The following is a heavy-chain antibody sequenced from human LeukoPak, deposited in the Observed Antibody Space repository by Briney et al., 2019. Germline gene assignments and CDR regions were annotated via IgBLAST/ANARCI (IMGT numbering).Heavy chain of an antibody. CDR1: GFTFSSYW. CDR2: MNSDGSST. CDR3: AVAGSSDYYFDY. D-gene: IGHD6-19*01. V-gene: IGHV3-74*01. J-gene: IGHJ4*02. Sequence: GGSLRLSCAASGFTFSSYWMHWVRQAPGKGLVWVSRMNSDGSSTSYADSVKGRFTNSRDNAKNTMYLQKNSLRAEDTAVYYCAVAGSSDYYFDYWGQGTLVTVSS.